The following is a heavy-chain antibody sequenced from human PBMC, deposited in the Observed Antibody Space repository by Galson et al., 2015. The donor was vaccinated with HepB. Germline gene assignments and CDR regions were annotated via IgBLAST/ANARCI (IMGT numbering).Heavy chain of an antibody. CDR1: GYTLTAYF. CDR3: AKGAITSTWYIDY. D-gene: IGHD6-13*01. V-gene: IGHV1-2*02. Sequence: SVKVSCKASGYTLTAYFMHWVRQAPGQGLEWTGWINPNSGDTNYEQKFQDRVTMTRDMSISTAYMEVSRLRSDDTAVYYCAKGAITSTWYIDYWGQGTLVTVSS. J-gene: IGHJ4*02. CDR2: INPNSGDT.